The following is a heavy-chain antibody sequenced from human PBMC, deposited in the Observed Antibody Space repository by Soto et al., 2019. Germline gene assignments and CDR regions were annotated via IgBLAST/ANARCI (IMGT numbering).Heavy chain of an antibody. CDR2: VYRSGAA. CDR3: ANPSSPYCSGGSCYAPLYYYGMDV. J-gene: IGHJ6*02. D-gene: IGHD2-15*01. Sequence: SETLSLTCTVSGYSISTGYYWAWVRQSPGKGLEWIGSVYRSGAAYYSPTLRSRVTISVDTSKNQFSLHLKSVTAADAAVYYCANPSSPYCSGGSCYAPLYYYGMDVWGQGTTVTVSS. V-gene: IGHV4-38-2*02. CDR1: GYSISTGYY.